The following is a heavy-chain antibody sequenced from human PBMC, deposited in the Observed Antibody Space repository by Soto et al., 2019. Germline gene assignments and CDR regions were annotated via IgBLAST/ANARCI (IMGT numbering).Heavy chain of an antibody. J-gene: IGHJ4*02. CDR1: GFTFSSYG. V-gene: IGHV3-33*01. CDR3: ARDRHGLATVTIPDY. CDR2: IWYDGSNK. D-gene: IGHD4-17*01. Sequence: QVQLVESGGGVVQPGRSLRLSCAASGFTFSSYGMHWVRQAPGKGLEWVAVIWYDGSNKYYADSVKGRFTISRDNSKNTLYLQMNSLRAEDTAVYYCARDRHGLATVTIPDYWGQGTLVTVSS.